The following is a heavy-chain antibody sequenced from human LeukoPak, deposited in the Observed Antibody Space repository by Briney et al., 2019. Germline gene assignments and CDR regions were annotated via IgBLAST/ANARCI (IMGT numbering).Heavy chain of an antibody. Sequence: ASVKVSCKASGYTFTSYAMHWVRQAPGQRLEWMGWINAGNGNTKYSQKFQGRVTITRDTSASTAYMELSSLRSEDTAVYYCAREVYDSSGYPHFDYWGQGTLVTVSS. J-gene: IGHJ4*02. CDR2: INAGNGNT. D-gene: IGHD3-22*01. CDR3: AREVYDSSGYPHFDY. V-gene: IGHV1-3*01. CDR1: GYTFTSYA.